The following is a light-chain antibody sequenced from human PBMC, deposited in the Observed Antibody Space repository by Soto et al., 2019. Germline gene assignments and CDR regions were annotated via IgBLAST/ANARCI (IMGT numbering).Light chain of an antibody. CDR2: TSS. Sequence: DIQMTQSPSSLSASVGDRFTITCRASQDISNYLSWYQQKPGKLPKLLIYTSSTLQSGVPSRFSGSVSGTDFTLTISSLQPEDVATYYGQKHDGVPLTFGGGTKVEIK. J-gene: IGKJ4*01. CDR3: QKHDGVPLT. CDR1: QDISNY. V-gene: IGKV1-27*01.